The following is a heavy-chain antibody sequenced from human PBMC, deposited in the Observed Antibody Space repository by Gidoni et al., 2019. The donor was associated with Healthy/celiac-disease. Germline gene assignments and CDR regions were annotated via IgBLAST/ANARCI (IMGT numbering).Heavy chain of an antibody. CDR2: IYYSGST. V-gene: IGHV4-39*01. Sequence: QLHLQESGPGLVKPSETLSLTCTVSGCSIRSSSYYWGWIRQPPGKGLEWIGSIYYSGSTYYNPSLKSRVTISVDTSKNQFSLKLSSVTAADSAVYYCARHSSSCDYWGQGTLVTVSS. D-gene: IGHD6-13*01. J-gene: IGHJ4*02. CDR1: GCSIRSSSYY. CDR3: ARHSSSCDY.